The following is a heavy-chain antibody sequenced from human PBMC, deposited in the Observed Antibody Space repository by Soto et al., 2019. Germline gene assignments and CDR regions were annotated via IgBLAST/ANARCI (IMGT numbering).Heavy chain of an antibody. V-gene: IGHV1-18*01. CDR2: INPYNGNT. D-gene: IGHD3-10*01. CDR3: ARDWLGIDY. Sequence: QVQLVQSGAEVKKPGASVKVSCKASGYTFTSYGISWVRQAPGQGLEWMGWINPYNGNTNYAQKRQGRVTMTTDTSTNTAYMELRSLRSADTAVYYCARDWLGIDYWGQGTLVTVSS. CDR1: GYTFTSYG. J-gene: IGHJ4*02.